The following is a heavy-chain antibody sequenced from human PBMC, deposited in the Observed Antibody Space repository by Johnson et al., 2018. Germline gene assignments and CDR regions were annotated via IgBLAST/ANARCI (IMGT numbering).Heavy chain of an antibody. CDR1: GLTFTDSA. CDR3: AAVGVRVGSDDHYPHDAFDI. CDR2: IVVGSGNT. V-gene: IGHV1-58*01. J-gene: IGHJ3*02. D-gene: IGHD3-22*01. Sequence: QLVESGPEVKKPGTSMKVSCKASGLTFTDSAVQWVRQARGQRLEWIGWIVVGSGNTHYAQKFQERVTLTRDKSTSTAYMELNRLRSGDTAVYYWAAVGVRVGSDDHYPHDAFDIWGQGTLVTVSS.